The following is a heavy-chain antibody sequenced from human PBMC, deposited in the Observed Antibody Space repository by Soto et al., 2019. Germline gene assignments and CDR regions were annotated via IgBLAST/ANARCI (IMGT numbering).Heavy chain of an antibody. D-gene: IGHD3-3*01. CDR1: GLSLGSFA. Sequence: GSLTLSCAVYGLSLGSFATTCVRQAEGDVLEWVSAIRAGDDDDKTYYAASVKGRFTISTELLKTTLYVQMNILRTEDTAVYFGAMGREYDCWGGYYIAMDYWGQGTLVTVSS. J-gene: IGHJ4*02. CDR3: AMGREYDCWGGYYIAMDY. V-gene: IGHV3-23*01. CDR2: IRAGDDDDKT.